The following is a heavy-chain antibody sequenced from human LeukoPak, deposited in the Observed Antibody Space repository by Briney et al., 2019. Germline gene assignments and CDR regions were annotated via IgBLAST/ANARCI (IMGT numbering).Heavy chain of an antibody. V-gene: IGHV4-59*12. CDR2: IYYTGNT. CDR3: ARVLAAAGNNWFDP. Sequence: SETLSLTCAVYGGSFSGYYWSWIRQPPGKAMEFIAYIYYTGNTYFNPSLKSRVTISVDTSKNQFSLKPSSVTAADTAVYYCARVLAAAGNNWFDPWGQGTLVTVSS. CDR1: GGSFSGYY. J-gene: IGHJ5*02. D-gene: IGHD6-13*01.